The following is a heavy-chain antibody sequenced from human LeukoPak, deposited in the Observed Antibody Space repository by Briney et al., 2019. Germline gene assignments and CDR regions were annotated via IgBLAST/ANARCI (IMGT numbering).Heavy chain of an antibody. CDR2: IWYDGSNK. J-gene: IGHJ4*02. D-gene: IGHD3-10*01. V-gene: IGHV3-33*06. CDR1: GFTFSSYG. Sequence: GGSLRLSCAASGFTFSSYGMHWVRQAPGKGLEWVAVIWYDGSNKYYADSVKGRFTISRDNSKNTLYLQMNSLRAEDTAVYYCAKEVYRYYYGLGSSFFDYWGQGTLVTVSS. CDR3: AKEVYRYYYGLGSSFFDY.